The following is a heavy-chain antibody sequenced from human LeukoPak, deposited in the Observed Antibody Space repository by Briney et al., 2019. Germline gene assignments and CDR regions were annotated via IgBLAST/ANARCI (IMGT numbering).Heavy chain of an antibody. V-gene: IGHV3-53*05. D-gene: IGHD3-10*01. Sequence: GGSLRLSCAASGFTVSSNYMSWVRQAPGKGLEWVSVIYSGGSTYYADSVKGRFTISRDNSKNTLYLQMNSLRAEDTAVYYCAKDSNGSGSYPYYFDYWGQGTLVTVSS. CDR3: AKDSNGSGSYPYYFDY. CDR2: IYSGGST. J-gene: IGHJ4*02. CDR1: GFTVSSNY.